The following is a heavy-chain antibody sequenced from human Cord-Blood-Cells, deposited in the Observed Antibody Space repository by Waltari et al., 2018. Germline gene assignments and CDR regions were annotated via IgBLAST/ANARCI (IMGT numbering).Heavy chain of an antibody. D-gene: IGHD4-4*01. CDR1: GYSISSGYY. J-gene: IGHJ3*02. Sequence: QVQLQESGPGLVKPSETLSLTCAVSGYSISSGYYWGWLRQPPGKWQEWIGGIYHTGSTYFNPSLKSRVTLSVDTSKNQFSLKLSSVTAADTAVYYCARLQYFAFDIWGQGTMVTVSS. V-gene: IGHV4-38-2*01. CDR2: IYHTGST. CDR3: ARLQYFAFDI.